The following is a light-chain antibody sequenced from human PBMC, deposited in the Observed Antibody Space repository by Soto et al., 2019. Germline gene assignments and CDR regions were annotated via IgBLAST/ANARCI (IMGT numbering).Light chain of an antibody. V-gene: IGKV3-11*01. CDR3: QQRGET. J-gene: IGKJ1*01. CDR2: DAS. Sequence: EIVLTQSPATLSLSPGERATLSCRASQSFSSYLAWYQQKPGQAPRLLIYDASNRATGIPARFSGSGSGTEFTLTISSLEPEDFAVYYCQQRGETFGQGTKVEIK. CDR1: QSFSSY.